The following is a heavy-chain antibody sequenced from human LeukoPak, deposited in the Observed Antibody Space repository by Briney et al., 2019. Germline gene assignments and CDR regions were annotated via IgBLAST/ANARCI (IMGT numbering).Heavy chain of an antibody. J-gene: IGHJ3*02. CDR2: IYSSGTT. V-gene: IGHV4-59*01. Sequence: PSETLSLTCTVSGGSISNYYWNWIRQPPGKGLEWIGFIYSSGTTNYNPSLKSRLSFSIDTSKNQFSLKLSSVTAADTAVYYCARDNYYDSRAFDIWGQGTMVTVSS. CDR1: GGSISNYY. D-gene: IGHD3-22*01. CDR3: ARDNYYDSRAFDI.